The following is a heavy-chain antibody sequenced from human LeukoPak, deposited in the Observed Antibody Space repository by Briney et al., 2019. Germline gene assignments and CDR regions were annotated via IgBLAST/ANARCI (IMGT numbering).Heavy chain of an antibody. CDR1: GFTFGKYW. J-gene: IGHJ4*02. Sequence: GGSLRLSCVASGFTFGKYWMSWVRQAPGKGLEWVANIKLDGGEKNYVDSVKGRFTISRDNTKNSLYLQMNSLRVEDTAVFYCARDQYDTWSRRGNFDSWGQGTLVIVSS. D-gene: IGHD3-3*01. CDR2: IKLDGGEK. V-gene: IGHV3-7*03. CDR3: ARDQYDTWSRRGNFDS.